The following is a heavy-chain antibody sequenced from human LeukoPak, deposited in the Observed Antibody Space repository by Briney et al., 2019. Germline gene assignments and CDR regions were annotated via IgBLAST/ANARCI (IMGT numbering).Heavy chain of an antibody. CDR3: ARSSVAGGWFDP. Sequence: ASVKVSCKASGYTFTGYYMHWVRHAPGRGLEWMGWINPNSGGTNYAQKFQGRVTMTRDTSISTAYMELSRLRSDDTAVYYCARSSVAGGWFDPWGQGTLVTVSS. J-gene: IGHJ5*02. CDR1: GYTFTGYY. D-gene: IGHD6-19*01. V-gene: IGHV1-2*02. CDR2: INPNSGGT.